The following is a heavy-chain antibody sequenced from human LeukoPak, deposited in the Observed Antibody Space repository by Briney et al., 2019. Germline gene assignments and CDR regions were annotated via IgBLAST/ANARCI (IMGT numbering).Heavy chain of an antibody. D-gene: IGHD6-19*01. J-gene: IGHJ4*02. CDR2: IYSGGNT. CDR1: GFTVSSNS. CDR3: ARDLVGSGWYVPHYFDY. V-gene: IGHV3-66*01. Sequence: GGSLRLSCTVSGFTVSSNSMSWVRQAPGKGLEWVSFIYSGGNTHYSDSVKGRFTISRDNAKNSLYLQMNSLRAEDTAVYYCARDLVGSGWYVPHYFDYWGQGTLVTVSS.